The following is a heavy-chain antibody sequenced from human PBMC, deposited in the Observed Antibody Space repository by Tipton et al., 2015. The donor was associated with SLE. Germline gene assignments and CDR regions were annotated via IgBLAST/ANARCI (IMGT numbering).Heavy chain of an antibody. D-gene: IGHD3-10*01. Sequence: TLSLTCAVSGGSISSGGYSWSWIRQPPGKGLEWIGYIYHSGSTYYNPSLKSRVSISIDTSKNHFSLNLSSVSAADTAVYYCARVAGYFDNWGQGTLVTVSS. V-gene: IGHV4-30-2*01. CDR3: ARVAGYFDN. CDR1: GGSISSGGYS. J-gene: IGHJ4*02. CDR2: IYHSGST.